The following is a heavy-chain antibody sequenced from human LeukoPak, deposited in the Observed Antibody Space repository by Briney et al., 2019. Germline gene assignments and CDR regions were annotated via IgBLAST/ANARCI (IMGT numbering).Heavy chain of an antibody. D-gene: IGHD6-6*01. V-gene: IGHV4-31*03. CDR3: ARDSPSFYYYGMDV. CDR2: IYYSEST. Sequence: SQTLSLTCTVSGGSISSGGYYWSWIRQHPGKGLEWIGYIYYSESTYYNPPLKSRVTMSVDTSKNQFSLKLSSVTAADTAVYYCARDSPSFYYYGMDVWGQGTTVTVSS. J-gene: IGHJ6*02. CDR1: GGSISSGGYY.